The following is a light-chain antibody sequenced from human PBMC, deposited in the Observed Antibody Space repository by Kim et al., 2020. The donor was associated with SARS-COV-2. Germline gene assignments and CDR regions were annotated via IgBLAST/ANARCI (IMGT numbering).Light chain of an antibody. Sequence: QSITISCTGTSSDVGNYNLVSWYRQRPGKAPKLIIFEVSKRPSGVSHRFSGSKSGDTASLTISGLQAEDEGDYYCCSYAGSSTFVVFGGGTQLTVL. CDR2: EVS. CDR3: CSYAGSSTFVV. V-gene: IGLV2-23*02. J-gene: IGLJ2*01. CDR1: SSDVGNYNL.